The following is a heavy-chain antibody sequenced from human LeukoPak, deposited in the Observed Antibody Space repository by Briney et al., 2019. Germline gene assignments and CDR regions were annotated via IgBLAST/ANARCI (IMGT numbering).Heavy chain of an antibody. CDR3: ARVTYGSGSYWFDP. Sequence: GGSLRLSCAASGFTFSSYGMHWVRQAPGKGLEWVAVISYDGSNKYYADSVKGRFTISRDNSKNTLYLQMNSLRAEDTAVYYCARVTYGSGSYWFDPWGQGTLVTVSS. CDR1: GFTFSSYG. V-gene: IGHV3-30*03. CDR2: ISYDGSNK. J-gene: IGHJ5*02. D-gene: IGHD3-10*01.